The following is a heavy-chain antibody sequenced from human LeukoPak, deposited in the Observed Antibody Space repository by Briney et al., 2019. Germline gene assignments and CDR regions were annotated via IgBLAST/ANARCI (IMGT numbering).Heavy chain of an antibody. V-gene: IGHV3-23*01. CDR1: GFTFSDYY. CDR2: ISGSGGST. CDR3: ARGAHSGSYSSWFHP. D-gene: IGHD3-10*01. J-gene: IGHJ5*02. Sequence: PGGSLRLSCAASGFTFSDYYMSWIRQAPGKGLEWVSAISGSGGSTYYADSVKGRFTISRDSSKNTLYLQMNSLRAEDTAVYYCARGAHSGSYSSWFHPWGQGTLVTVSS.